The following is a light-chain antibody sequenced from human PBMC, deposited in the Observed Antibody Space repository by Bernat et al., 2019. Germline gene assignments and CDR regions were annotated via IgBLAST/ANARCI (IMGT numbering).Light chain of an antibody. CDR1: HGISTW. Sequence: DIQMTQSPSSVSASVGDRVTITCRASHGISTWLAWYQQKPGKAPKLLIYAASTLHSGVPTRFSGSGSGTDFTLTISNLQPEDFATYYCQQANSFSRSITFGQGTRLEIK. V-gene: IGKV1-12*01. CDR2: AAS. J-gene: IGKJ5*01. CDR3: QQANSFSRSIT.